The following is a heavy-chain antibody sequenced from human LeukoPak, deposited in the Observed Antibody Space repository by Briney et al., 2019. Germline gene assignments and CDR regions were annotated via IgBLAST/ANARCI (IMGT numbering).Heavy chain of an antibody. Sequence: GGSLRLSCAASGFTFSSYWMSWVRQAPGKGLEWVANIKQDGSEKYYVDSVKGRFTISRDNAKNSLYLQMNSLRAEDTAVYYCAREGQQLVRNTPLNNWFDPWGQGTLVTVSS. V-gene: IGHV3-7*01. CDR3: AREGQQLVRNTPLNNWFDP. CDR1: GFTFSSYW. J-gene: IGHJ5*02. D-gene: IGHD6-13*01. CDR2: IKQDGSEK.